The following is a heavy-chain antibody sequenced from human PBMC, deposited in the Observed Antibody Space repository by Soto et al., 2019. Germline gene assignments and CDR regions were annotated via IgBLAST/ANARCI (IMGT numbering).Heavy chain of an antibody. CDR1: GFTFSSYA. CDR2: ISGSGGST. J-gene: IGHJ4*02. D-gene: IGHD2-15*01. Sequence: PGVSLRLSCAASGFTFSSYAMSWVRQAPGKGLEWVSAISGSGGSTYYADSVKGRFTISRDNSKNTLYLQMNSLRAEDTAVYYCAKDYCSGGSCYIFDYWGQGTLVTVSS. V-gene: IGHV3-23*01. CDR3: AKDYCSGGSCYIFDY.